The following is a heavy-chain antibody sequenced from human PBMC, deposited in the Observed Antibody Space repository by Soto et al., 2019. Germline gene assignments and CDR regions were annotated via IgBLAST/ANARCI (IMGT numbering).Heavy chain of an antibody. CDR3: AARTGSDYYGMDV. CDR1: GFTFMSSA. V-gene: IGHV1-58*01. J-gene: IGHJ6*02. CDR2: IVVGSGNT. Sequence: GASVKVSCKASGFTFMSSAVQWVRQARGQRLEWIGWIVVGSGNTDYAQKFQERVTITRDMSTSTAYMELSSLRSEDTAVYYCAARTGSDYYGMDVCGQGTTVTVSS. D-gene: IGHD1-1*01.